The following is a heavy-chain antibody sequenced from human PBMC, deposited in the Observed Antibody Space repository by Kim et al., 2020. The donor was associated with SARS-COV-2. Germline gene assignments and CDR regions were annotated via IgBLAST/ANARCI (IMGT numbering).Heavy chain of an antibody. D-gene: IGHD1-26*01. J-gene: IGHJ4*02. Sequence: SETLSLTCTVSGGSISSGGYYWSWIRQHPGKGLEWIGYIYYSGSTYYNPSLKSRVTISVDTSKNQFSLKLSSVTAADTAVYYCARGRAGATDFDYWGQGTLVTVSS. CDR2: IYYSGST. CDR3: ARGRAGATDFDY. V-gene: IGHV4-31*03. CDR1: GGSISSGGYY.